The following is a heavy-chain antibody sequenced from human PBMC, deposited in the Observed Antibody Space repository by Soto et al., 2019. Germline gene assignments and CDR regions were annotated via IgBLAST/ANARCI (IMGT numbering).Heavy chain of an antibody. CDR3: TKNSAYALDY. V-gene: IGHV4-4*02. CDR1: GGSVSNNNW. D-gene: IGHD5-12*01. Sequence: QVQLQESGPGLVKPSGTLSLSCAVSGGSVSNNNWWSWVRXSPGNGLEWIGEIHHSGGTSYNPSLESRATLSVDKSKNELSLRLNYVTAADTAVYYCTKNSAYALDYWGLGILVTVSS. CDR2: IHHSGGT. J-gene: IGHJ4*02.